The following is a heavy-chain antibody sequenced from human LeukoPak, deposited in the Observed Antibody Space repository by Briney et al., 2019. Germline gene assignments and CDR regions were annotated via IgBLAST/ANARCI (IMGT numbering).Heavy chain of an antibody. Sequence: GGSLRLSCTASGFTFGDYAMSWVRQAPGKGLEWVGFIRSKAYGGTTEYAASVEGRFTISRDDSKSIAYLQMNSLKTEDTAVYYCTRDLGDYEGYYFDYWGQGTLVTVSS. J-gene: IGHJ4*02. D-gene: IGHD4-17*01. CDR1: GFTFGDYA. CDR2: IRSKAYGGTT. V-gene: IGHV3-49*04. CDR3: TRDLGDYEGYYFDY.